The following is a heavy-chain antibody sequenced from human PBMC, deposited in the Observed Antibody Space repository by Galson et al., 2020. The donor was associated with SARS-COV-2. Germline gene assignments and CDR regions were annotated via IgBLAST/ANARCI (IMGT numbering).Heavy chain of an antibody. CDR3: AKGSGSYYGMDV. J-gene: IGHJ6*02. Sequence: ETSETLSLTCTVSGGSLSSYYWSWIRQPPGKGLEWIGYIYYSGSTNYNPSLKSRVTISVDTSKNQFSLKLSSVTAADTAVYYCAKGSGSYYGMDVWGQGTTVTVSS. V-gene: IGHV4-59*01. CDR1: GGSLSSYY. D-gene: IGHD2-15*01. CDR2: IYYSGST.